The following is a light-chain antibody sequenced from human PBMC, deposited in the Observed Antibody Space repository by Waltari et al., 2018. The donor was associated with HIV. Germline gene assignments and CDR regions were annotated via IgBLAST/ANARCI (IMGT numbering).Light chain of an antibody. CDR1: HMGINS. CDR2: DNI. Sequence: SNLLTQPPSVSVGPRQTARITCGENHMGINSVHWYQQKPGQAPVLVVYDNIARPSGIPGRFSGSNSGKTATLTIRGVEAGDEADYYCQVWDTSREWVFGGGTKLTVL. J-gene: IGLJ3*02. CDR3: QVWDTSREWV. V-gene: IGLV3-21*02.